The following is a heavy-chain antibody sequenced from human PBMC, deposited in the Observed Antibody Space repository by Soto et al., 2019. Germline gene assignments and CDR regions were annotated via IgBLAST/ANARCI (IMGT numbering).Heavy chain of an antibody. J-gene: IGHJ3*01. V-gene: IGHV4-59*08. CDR1: GSSISSYH. Sequence: SETLSLTCTGSGSSISSYHWSWIRQPPGKGLAWIGHIFNIGSTNYNPSLKSRVTISLDTSKNQFSLKLNFVTAADTVMYYCSSPDKQVSAFDVQGQRT. CDR2: IFNIGST. D-gene: IGHD1-20*01. CDR3: SSPDKQVSAFDV.